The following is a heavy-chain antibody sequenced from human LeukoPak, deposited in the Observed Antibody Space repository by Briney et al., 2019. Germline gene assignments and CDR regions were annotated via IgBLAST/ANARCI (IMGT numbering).Heavy chain of an antibody. V-gene: IGHV4-4*07. D-gene: IGHD2-2*01. CDR2: ISPSGST. Sequence: SETLSLTCTVSGYSISSDYYWTWLRQPAGKGLEWIGRISPSGSTNHNPSLTSRVTISVDTSKNQFSLKLNFVTAADTAVYYCARVSYQEGVDYWGQGTLVTVSS. CDR1: GYSISSDYY. CDR3: ARVSYQEGVDY. J-gene: IGHJ4*02.